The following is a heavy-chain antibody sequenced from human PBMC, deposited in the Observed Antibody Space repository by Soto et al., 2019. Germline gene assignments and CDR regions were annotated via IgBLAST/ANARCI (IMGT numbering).Heavy chain of an antibody. V-gene: IGHV3-11*06. CDR3: ARGYSNYNPFDY. D-gene: IGHD4-4*01. J-gene: IGHJ4*02. Sequence: QVQLVESGGGLVKPGGSLRLSCAASGFTFSDYYMSWIRQAPGKGLEWVSYISSSSSYTNYADSVKGRFIISRDNAKNSLYLQMNSLRAEDTAVYYCARGYSNYNPFDYWGQGTLVTVSS. CDR2: ISSSSSYT. CDR1: GFTFSDYY.